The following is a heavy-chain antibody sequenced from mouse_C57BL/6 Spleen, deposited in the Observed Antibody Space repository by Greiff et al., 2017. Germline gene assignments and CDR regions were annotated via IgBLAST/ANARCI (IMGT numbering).Heavy chain of an antibody. CDR3: ARGTTRAMDY. V-gene: IGHV1-82*01. D-gene: IGHD1-1*01. CDR1: GYAFSSSW. Sequence: VQLQASGPELVKPGASVKISCKASGYAFSSSWMNWVKQRPGKGLEWIGRIYPGAGTTNYNGKFKGKATLTAYNASSTAYMQLSSLTSEDSAVYFCARGTTRAMDYWGQGASVTVSS. J-gene: IGHJ4*01. CDR2: IYPGAGTT.